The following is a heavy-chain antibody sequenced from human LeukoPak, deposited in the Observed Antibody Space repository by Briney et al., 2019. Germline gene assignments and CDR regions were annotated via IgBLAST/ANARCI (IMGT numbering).Heavy chain of an antibody. Sequence: PGGSLRLSCAAYGFTLSSYWMQWVRQAPGKGLVWVSRINSDGSSTSYADSVKGRFTISRDNAKNTLYLQMNSLRAEDTAVYYCARFPGYSSGWYYFDYWGQGTLVTVSS. V-gene: IGHV3-74*01. CDR1: GFTLSSYW. CDR2: INSDGSST. CDR3: ARFPGYSSGWYYFDY. J-gene: IGHJ4*02. D-gene: IGHD6-19*01.